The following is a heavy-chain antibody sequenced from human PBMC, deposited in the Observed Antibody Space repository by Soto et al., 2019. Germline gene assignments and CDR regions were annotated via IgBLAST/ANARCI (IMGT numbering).Heavy chain of an antibody. CDR1: GYTFTGYY. J-gene: IGHJ4*02. V-gene: IGHV1-2*02. CDR2: INPNSGGT. Sequence: ASVKVSCKASGYTFTGYYMHWARQAPGQGLEWMGWINPNSGGTNYAQKFQGRVTMTRDTSISTAYMELSRLRSDDTAVYYCARDRSIVVVPAAMGYWGQGTLVTVSS. CDR3: ARDRSIVVVPAAMGY. D-gene: IGHD2-2*01.